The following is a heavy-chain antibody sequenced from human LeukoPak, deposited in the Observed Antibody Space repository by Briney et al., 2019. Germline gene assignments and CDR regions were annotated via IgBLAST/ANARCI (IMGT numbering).Heavy chain of an antibody. CDR2: ITSSSAYV. Sequence: GGSLRLSCVASGFTFSGYSMNWVRQAPGKGLEWVSSITSSSAYVNYADSVKGRFTISRDNSKNTLYLQMNSLRAEGTAVYYCARWPEGDGYQFDYWGQGTLVTVSS. D-gene: IGHD5-24*01. J-gene: IGHJ4*02. CDR1: GFTFSGYS. CDR3: ARWPEGDGYQFDY. V-gene: IGHV3-21*01.